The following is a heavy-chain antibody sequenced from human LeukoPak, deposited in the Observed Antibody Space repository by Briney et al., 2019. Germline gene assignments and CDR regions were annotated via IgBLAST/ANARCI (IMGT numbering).Heavy chain of an antibody. Sequence: PGRSLRLSCAASGFTLSSYAMSWVRQAPGKGLEWVSAITGSGGSTYYADSVKGWFTISRDNSKNTLYLQMNSLRAEDTAVYYCAKDTASSWWYFDLWGRGTLVTVSS. J-gene: IGHJ2*01. D-gene: IGHD5-18*01. CDR2: ITGSGGST. CDR1: GFTLSSYA. CDR3: AKDTASSWWYFDL. V-gene: IGHV3-23*01.